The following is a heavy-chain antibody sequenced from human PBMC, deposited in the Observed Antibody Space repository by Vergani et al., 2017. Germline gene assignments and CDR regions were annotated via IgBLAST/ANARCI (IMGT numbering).Heavy chain of an antibody. CDR1: GYSFTSYW. CDR3: ARHKGIAAAGTDWFDP. CDR2: IYPGDSDT. Sequence: EVQLVQSGAEVKKPGESLKISCKGSGYSFTSYWIGWVRQMPGKGLEWMGIIYPGDSDTRYSPSFQGQVTISADKSISTAYLQWSSLNASDTAMYYCARHKGIAAAGTDWFDPWGQGTLVTVSS. V-gene: IGHV5-51*01. J-gene: IGHJ5*02. D-gene: IGHD6-13*01.